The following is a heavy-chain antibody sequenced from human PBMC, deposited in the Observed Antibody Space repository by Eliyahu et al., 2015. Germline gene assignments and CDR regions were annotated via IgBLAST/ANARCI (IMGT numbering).Heavy chain of an antibody. V-gene: IGHV5-10-1*03. CDR3: ARQGDGSGYYYEADY. J-gene: IGHJ4*02. CDR1: GYXFRSYW. D-gene: IGHD3-22*01. CDR2: IDPSDSYT. Sequence: EVXLVQSGAEVKKXGESLRISCKASGYXFRSYWITWVXQXPGKGLGWMGRIDPSDSYTIYSPSFQGHVTISADESFSTAYLQWSSLRASDTAMYYCARQGDGSGYYYEADYWGQGTLVTVSS.